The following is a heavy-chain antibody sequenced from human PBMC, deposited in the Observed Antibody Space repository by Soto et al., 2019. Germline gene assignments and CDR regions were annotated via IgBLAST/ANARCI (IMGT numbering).Heavy chain of an antibody. CDR2: VYNSGST. V-gene: IGHV4-59*01. CDR1: GGSISSNY. J-gene: IGHJ4*02. D-gene: IGHD6-13*01. CDR3: ARYRREAVAGYTLDN. Sequence: PSETLSLTCTASGGSISSNYWTWIRQPPGKGLEWIGYVYNSGSTNYNPSLKSRVTISEDTSKSQFSLKVNSMTAADTAVYYCARYRREAVAGYTLDNWGQGTLVTVS.